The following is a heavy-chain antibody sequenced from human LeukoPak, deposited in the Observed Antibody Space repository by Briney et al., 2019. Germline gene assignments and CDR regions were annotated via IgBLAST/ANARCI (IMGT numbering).Heavy chain of an antibody. CDR3: VRRSTPFDL. V-gene: IGHV4-4*02. Sequence: PSETLSLTCAVSGGSISSSNWWSWVRQPPGKGLEWIGEIYHSGSTNYNPSLKSRVTISIDTSKTQFSLRVNSVTAADTAVYYCVRRSTPFDLWGRGNLVTVSS. D-gene: IGHD5/OR15-5a*01. CDR2: IYHSGST. CDR1: GGSISSSNW. J-gene: IGHJ2*01.